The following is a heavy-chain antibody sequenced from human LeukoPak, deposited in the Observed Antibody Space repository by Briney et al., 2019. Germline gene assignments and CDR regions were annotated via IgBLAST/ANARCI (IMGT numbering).Heavy chain of an antibody. D-gene: IGHD3-3*01. V-gene: IGHV1-18*01. J-gene: IGHJ5*02. CDR3: ARAEDQRYYDFWSGYYSNWFDP. CDR2: ICAYNGNT. Sequence: ASVTVSCKASGYTFTSYGSSWVRQAPGQGLEWMGWICAYNGNTNYAQKLQGRVTITTDTSTSTAYMELRSLRSDDTAVYYCARAEDQRYYDFWSGYYSNWFDPWGQGTLVTVSS. CDR1: GYTFTSYG.